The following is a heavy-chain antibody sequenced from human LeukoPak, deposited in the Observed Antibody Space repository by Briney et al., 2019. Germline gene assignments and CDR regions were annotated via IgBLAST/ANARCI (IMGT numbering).Heavy chain of an antibody. V-gene: IGHV4-30-2*01. Sequence: SETLSLTCTVSGGSISSGGYYWSWIRQPPGKGLEWIGYIYHSGSTYYNPSLKSRVTISVDRSKNQFSLKLSSVTAADTAVYYCARDMDAFDIWSQATIVTVSS. CDR2: IYHSGST. CDR3: ARDMDAFDI. J-gene: IGHJ3*02. CDR1: GGSISSGGYY.